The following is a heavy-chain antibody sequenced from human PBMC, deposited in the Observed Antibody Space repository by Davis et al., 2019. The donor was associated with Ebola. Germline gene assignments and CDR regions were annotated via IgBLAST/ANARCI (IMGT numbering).Heavy chain of an antibody. CDR1: GYSFTNYW. Sequence: GESLKISCKGSGYSFTNYWIGWVRQMPGRGLEWMGIIYPGDSDTIYSPAFQGQVTISADKSISTAYLQWSSLKASDSAMYYCARSYCSRTTCYAGPWGQGTLVTVSS. CDR3: ARSYCSRTTCYAGP. D-gene: IGHD2-2*01. CDR2: IYPGDSDT. V-gene: IGHV5-51*01. J-gene: IGHJ5*02.